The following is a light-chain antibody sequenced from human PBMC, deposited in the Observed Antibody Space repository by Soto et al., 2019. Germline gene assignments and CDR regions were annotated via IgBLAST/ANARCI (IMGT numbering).Light chain of an antibody. Sequence: EIVLTQSPGTLSLSPGERATLSCRASQSVSSSHLAWYQQKPGQAPRLLIYGGSNRAPGIPARFSGSGSGTDFTLTISSLEPEDFAVYYCQQRSNWLPLTFGGGTKVDIK. CDR3: QQRSNWLPLT. CDR1: QSVSSSH. V-gene: IGKV3-11*01. CDR2: GGS. J-gene: IGKJ4*01.